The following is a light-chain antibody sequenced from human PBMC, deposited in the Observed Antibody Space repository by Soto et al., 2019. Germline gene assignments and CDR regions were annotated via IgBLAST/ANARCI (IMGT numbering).Light chain of an antibody. V-gene: IGLV2-23*01. J-gene: IGLJ2*01. CDR3: CSYAGTTTSVL. Sequence: QSALTQPASVSGSPGQSITVSCTGTSSDIGSHNLVSWYQQHPGKAPKLLIFEATKRPSGISNRFSGSKSDNTASLTISGLLAEDEADYYCCSYAGTTTSVLFGGGTKLTVL. CDR2: EAT. CDR1: SSDIGSHNL.